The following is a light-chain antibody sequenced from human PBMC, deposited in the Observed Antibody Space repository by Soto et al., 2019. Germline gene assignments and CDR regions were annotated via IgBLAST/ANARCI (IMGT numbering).Light chain of an antibody. J-gene: IGKJ1*01. Sequence: EIVLTQSPGTLSLXXXEXXTXSXRASQSISTSYLAWYQQKPGQAPRLLIYGSSSRATGIPDRFSGSGSGTDFTLTISSLEPEDFAVYYCQQYGSSPWTFGQGTKVDIK. V-gene: IGKV3-20*01. CDR3: QQYGSSPWT. CDR2: GSS. CDR1: QSISTSY.